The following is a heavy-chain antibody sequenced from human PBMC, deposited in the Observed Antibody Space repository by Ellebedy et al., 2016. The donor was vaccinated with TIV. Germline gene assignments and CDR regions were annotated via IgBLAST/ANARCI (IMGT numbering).Heavy chain of an antibody. J-gene: IGHJ6*02. CDR3: ARETPYGSGGSGYSKHYYYGRDV. V-gene: IGHV3-11*01. Sequence: GGSLRLSXAASGFTFSNYYMSWIRQAPGKGLEWVSYIRSSGSTIYYADSVKGRFTISRDNAKNSLYLQMNSLRDEDTAVYYCARETPYGSGGSGYSKHYYYGRDVWGQGTTVTVSS. CDR2: IRSSGSTI. D-gene: IGHD2-15*01. CDR1: GFTFSNYY.